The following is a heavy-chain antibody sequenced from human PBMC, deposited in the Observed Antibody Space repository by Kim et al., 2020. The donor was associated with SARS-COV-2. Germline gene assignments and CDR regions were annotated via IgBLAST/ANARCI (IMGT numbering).Heavy chain of an antibody. J-gene: IGHJ6*02. CDR2: ISNNSVYI. Sequence: GGYLRLSCAASGFTFSNYSMKWVRQAPGKGLEWVSSISNNSVYIHYADSVNGRFTVSRDNAKNSLFLQMNSLRAEDTAVYYCARPKGITIIRGHGMDVWGQGTTVTVSS. D-gene: IGHD3-10*01. CDR3: ARPKGITIIRGHGMDV. V-gene: IGHV3-21*01. CDR1: GFTFSNYS.